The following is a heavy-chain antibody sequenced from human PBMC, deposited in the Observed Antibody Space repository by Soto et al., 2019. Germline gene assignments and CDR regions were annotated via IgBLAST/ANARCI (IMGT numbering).Heavy chain of an antibody. CDR3: ARAKGWGGYDYYYGMDV. D-gene: IGHD3-3*01. Sequence: GGSLRLSCAASGFTFSSYGMHWVRQAPGKGLEWVAVIWYDGSNKYYADSVKGRFTISRDNSKNTLYLQMNSLRAEDTAVYYCARAKGWGGYDYYYGMDVWGQGTTVTVSS. J-gene: IGHJ6*02. CDR2: IWYDGSNK. V-gene: IGHV3-33*08. CDR1: GFTFSSYG.